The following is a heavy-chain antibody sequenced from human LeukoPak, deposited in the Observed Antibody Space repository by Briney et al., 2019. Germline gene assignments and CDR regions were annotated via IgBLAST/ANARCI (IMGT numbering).Heavy chain of an antibody. V-gene: IGHV4-38-2*02. CDR1: GYSISGGYY. CDR2: IYHSGST. D-gene: IGHD6-19*01. CDR3: ARAKSGYSSSAADY. J-gene: IGHJ4*02. Sequence: SETLSLTCTVSGYSISGGYYWGWIRQPPGKGLEWIGSIYHSGSTYYNPSLKSRVTISVDKSKNQFSLKLTSVTAADTAVYYCARAKSGYSSSAADYWGQGTLVTVSS.